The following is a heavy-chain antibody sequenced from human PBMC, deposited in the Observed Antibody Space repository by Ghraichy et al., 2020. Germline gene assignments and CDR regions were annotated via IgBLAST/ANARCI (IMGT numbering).Heavy chain of an antibody. V-gene: IGHV4-61*02. CDR3: ARGGGFDYQGTIFGVVIPFDY. D-gene: IGHD3-3*01. Sequence: SETLSLTCTVSGGSISSGSYYWSWIRQPAGKGLEWIGRIYTSGSTNYNPSLKSRVTMSVDTSKNQFSLKLSSVTAADTAVYYCARGGGFDYQGTIFGVVIPFDYWGQGTLVTVSS. CDR2: IYTSGST. CDR1: GGSISSGSYY. J-gene: IGHJ4*02.